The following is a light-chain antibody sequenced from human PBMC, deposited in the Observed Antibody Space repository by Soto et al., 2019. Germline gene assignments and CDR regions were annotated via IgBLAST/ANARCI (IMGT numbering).Light chain of an antibody. CDR2: GNT. V-gene: IGLV1-40*01. Sequence: QSVLTQPPSVAGAPGQRVTISCTGSSSNIGTGYDVHWYQQLPGTAPKLLIYGNTNRPSGVPDRFSGSKSGTSASLAITGLQAGDEADYYCHSYDNCLNGYVFGTGTKVTVL. CDR3: HSYDNCLNGYV. CDR1: SSNIGTGYD. J-gene: IGLJ1*01.